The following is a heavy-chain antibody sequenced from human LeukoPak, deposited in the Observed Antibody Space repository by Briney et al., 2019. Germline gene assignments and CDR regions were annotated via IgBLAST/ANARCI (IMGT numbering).Heavy chain of an antibody. CDR2: FDPEVGET. J-gene: IGHJ4*02. CDR3: ATPYSSRGYSGYGQFDY. CDR1: GYTLTELS. Sequence: ASVKVSCKVSGYTLTELSMHWVRQAPGKGLEWMGGFDPEVGETIYAQKFQGRVTMTEDTSTDTAYMELSSLRSEDTAVYYCATPYSSRGYSGYGQFDYWGQGTLVTVSS. V-gene: IGHV1-24*01. D-gene: IGHD5-12*01.